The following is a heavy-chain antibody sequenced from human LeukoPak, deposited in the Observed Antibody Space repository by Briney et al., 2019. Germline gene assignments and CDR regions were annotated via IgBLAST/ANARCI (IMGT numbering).Heavy chain of an antibody. J-gene: IGHJ4*02. D-gene: IGHD3-3*01. V-gene: IGHV3-21*01. CDR2: ITSGSNYM. Sequence: GGSLRLSCAASGFSFSYYTMHWVRQAPGKGLEWVSSITSGSNYMYYADSVKGRFTISRGNAKNSLFLQLNSLRAEDTAVYYCARDFLEWLPYSWDQGTLVTVSS. CDR3: ARDFLEWLPYS. CDR1: GFSFSYYT.